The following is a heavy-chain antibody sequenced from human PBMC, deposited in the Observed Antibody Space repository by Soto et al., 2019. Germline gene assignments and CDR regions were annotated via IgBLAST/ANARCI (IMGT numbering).Heavy chain of an antibody. J-gene: IGHJ6*02. CDR3: AKDRIPLHWLYGLDV. V-gene: IGHV3-9*01. Sequence: EVQLVESGGGLVQPGRSLRLSCAASGFTFDDYAMHWVRQVPGKGLEWVSGISWNSGSLGYADSVKGRFTISRDNAKNSLYLDMYSLRAEDTALYYCAKDRIPLHWLYGLDVWRQGTTVTVSS. CDR1: GFTFDDYA. CDR2: ISWNSGSL. D-gene: IGHD6-19*01.